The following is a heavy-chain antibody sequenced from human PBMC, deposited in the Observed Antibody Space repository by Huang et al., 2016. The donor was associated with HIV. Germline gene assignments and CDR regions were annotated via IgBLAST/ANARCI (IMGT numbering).Heavy chain of an antibody. Sequence: QVQLRQWGAGLVKPSETLSLTCAVYGGSFSGYYWPWIRQSPGQGLGWIGEISHSGKTNDQPSVKSRVTISKDTAKNQFSLQLTSVSAADTGVYFCAREKAADSAWYGVYYFDYWGEGALVTVTS. CDR2: ISHSGKT. CDR3: AREKAADSAWYGVYYFDY. CDR1: GGSFSGYY. J-gene: IGHJ4*02. V-gene: IGHV4-34*01. D-gene: IGHD6-19*01.